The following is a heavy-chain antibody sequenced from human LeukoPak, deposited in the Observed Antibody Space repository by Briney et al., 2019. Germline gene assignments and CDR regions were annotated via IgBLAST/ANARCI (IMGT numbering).Heavy chain of an antibody. CDR1: GGSFSGYY. J-gene: IGHJ4*02. CDR3: ATFLDSSSSRDY. V-gene: IGHV4-34*01. Sequence: SETLSLTCAVYGGSFSGYYWSWIRQPPGKGLEWIGSIYYSGSTYYNPSLKSRVTISVDTSKNQFSLKLSSVTAADTAVYYCATFLDSSSSRDYWGQGTLVTVSS. D-gene: IGHD6-6*01. CDR2: IYYSGST.